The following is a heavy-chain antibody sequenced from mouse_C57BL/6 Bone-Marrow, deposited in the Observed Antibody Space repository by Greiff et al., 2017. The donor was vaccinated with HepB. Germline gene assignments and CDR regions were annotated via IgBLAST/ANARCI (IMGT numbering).Heavy chain of an antibody. CDR3: ARSGATTVVPYAMDY. D-gene: IGHD1-1*01. CDR1: GYTFTSYG. CDR2: IYPRSGNT. V-gene: IGHV1-81*01. Sequence: VQLQQSGAELARPGASVKLSCKASGYTFTSYGISWVKQRTGQGLEWIGEIYPRSGNTYYNEKFKGKATLTADKSSSTAYMELRSLTSEDSAVYFCARSGATTVVPYAMDYWGQGTSVTVSS. J-gene: IGHJ4*01.